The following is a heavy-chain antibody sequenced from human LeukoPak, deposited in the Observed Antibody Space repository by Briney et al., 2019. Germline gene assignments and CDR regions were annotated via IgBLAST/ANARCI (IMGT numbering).Heavy chain of an antibody. CDR2: ISAYNGNT. Sequence: ASVKVSCKASGYTFTSYGISWVRPAPGQRLAWMGWISAYNGNTNYAQKLQGRVTMTTDTSTSTAYMELRSLRSDDTAVYYCARDPAYYDFWSGYYLTFDYWGQGTLVTVSS. D-gene: IGHD3-3*01. CDR1: GYTFTSYG. J-gene: IGHJ4*02. V-gene: IGHV1-18*01. CDR3: ARDPAYYDFWSGYYLTFDY.